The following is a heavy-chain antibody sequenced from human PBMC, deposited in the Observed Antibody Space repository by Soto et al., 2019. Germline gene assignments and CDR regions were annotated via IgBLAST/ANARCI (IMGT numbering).Heavy chain of an antibody. V-gene: IGHV3-30*18. J-gene: IGHJ3*02. CDR1: GFTFSSYD. CDR2: ISYDGSKK. CDR3: AKSHHTYDFWGAGAFDI. D-gene: IGHD3-3*01. Sequence: QVQLVESGGGVVQPGRSLRLSCAASGFTFSSYDIHWVRQAPGKGLEWVAVISYDGSKKYYADSVKGRFTISRDNSKNTLYLQMNSLRDEDTAVYYCAKSHHTYDFWGAGAFDIWGQGTMVTVSS.